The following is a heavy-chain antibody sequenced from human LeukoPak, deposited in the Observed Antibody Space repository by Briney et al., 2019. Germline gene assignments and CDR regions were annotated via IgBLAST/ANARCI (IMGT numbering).Heavy chain of an antibody. CDR2: IWYEERTK. V-gene: IGHV3-33*06. D-gene: IGHD2/OR15-2a*01. CDR3: AKEGIYLKSSLED. Sequence: GGSLRLSCTASGFTFSDYGMHWVRQAPGNGLEWVATIWYEERTKYYVESEKGRFTISRDNSKNTFYLQMNSLRVDDTAIYYCAKEGIYLKSSLEDWGQGTPVTVSS. CDR1: GFTFSDYG. J-gene: IGHJ4*02.